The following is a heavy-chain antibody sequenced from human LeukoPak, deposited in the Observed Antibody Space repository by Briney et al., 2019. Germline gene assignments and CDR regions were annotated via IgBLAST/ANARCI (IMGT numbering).Heavy chain of an antibody. V-gene: IGHV4-31*03. CDR1: GGSISSGGYY. CDR3: ARGLKAVRRYYDSSGYYYPS. CDR2: IYYSGST. J-gene: IGHJ5*02. Sequence: PSETLSLTCTVSGGSISSGGYYWSWIRQHPGKGLEWIGYIYYSGSTYYNPSLKSRVTISVDTSKNQFSLKLSSVTAADTAVYYCARGLKAVRRYYDSSGYYYPSWGQGTLVTVSS. D-gene: IGHD3-22*01.